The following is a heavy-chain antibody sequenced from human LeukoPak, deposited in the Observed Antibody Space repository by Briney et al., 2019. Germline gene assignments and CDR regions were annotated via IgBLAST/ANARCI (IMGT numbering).Heavy chain of an antibody. J-gene: IGHJ3*02. CDR1: GGTFNNSA. CDR2: IMPLFGTA. Sequence: SVKVSCKTSGGTFNNSAISWVRQAPGQGLEWLGGIMPLFGTAGYAQKFQGRVTITKDESTRTVYLELTSLTSDDTAVYYCARVGAIIPRDAFDIWGQGTMVTVSS. V-gene: IGHV1-69*05. CDR3: ARVGAIIPRDAFDI. D-gene: IGHD1-26*01.